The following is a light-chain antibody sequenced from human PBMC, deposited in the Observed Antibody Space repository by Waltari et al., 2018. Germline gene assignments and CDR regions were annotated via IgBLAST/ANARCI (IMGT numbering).Light chain of an antibody. Sequence: EIVLTQSPGPLSLSPGDRATLSCRADQSIDGAYVAWYQHKSGQAPRLLVYGAYYRAAAIPERFSGSGSGTDFTLTINRLEPDDFAVYYCQQYHTPPATFGQGTKLEIK. CDR3: QQYHTPPAT. J-gene: IGKJ2*01. V-gene: IGKV3-20*01. CDR2: GAY. CDR1: QSIDGAY.